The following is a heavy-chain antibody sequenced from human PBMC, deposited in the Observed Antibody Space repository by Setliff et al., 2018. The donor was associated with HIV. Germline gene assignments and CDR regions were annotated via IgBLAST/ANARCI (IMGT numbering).Heavy chain of an antibody. CDR2: IYYSGST. J-gene: IGHJ4*02. D-gene: IGHD3-22*01. CDR3: ARDSDYYDSSTYRLDY. V-gene: IGHV4-39*07. CDR1: GGSISGSYYY. Sequence: PSETLSLTCTVSGGSISGSYYYWGWIRQPPGKGLEWIGSIYYSGSTYYNPSLKSRVTISVGTSNKQFSLNLSSVTAADTAVYYCARDSDYYDSSTYRLDYWGQGTLVTVSS.